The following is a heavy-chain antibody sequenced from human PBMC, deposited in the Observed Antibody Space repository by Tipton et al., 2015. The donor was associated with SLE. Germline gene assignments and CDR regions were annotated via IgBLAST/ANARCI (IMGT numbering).Heavy chain of an antibody. CDR1: GGSISHYH. J-gene: IGHJ4*02. V-gene: IGHV4-59*12. CDR2: IYYTGST. CDR3: ARVAPSEVFDY. Sequence: TLSLTCTISGGSISHYHWGWIRQPPGKGLEWIGYIYYTGSTNYNPSLKSRVTISVDTSKNQFSLKLSSVTAADTAVYYCARVAPSEVFDYWGQGTLVTVSS.